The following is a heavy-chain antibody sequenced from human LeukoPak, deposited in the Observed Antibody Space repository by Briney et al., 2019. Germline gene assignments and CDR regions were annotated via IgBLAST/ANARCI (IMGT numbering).Heavy chain of an antibody. V-gene: IGHV4-34*01. J-gene: IGHJ4*02. CDR3: ARGDIAATGTPFDN. CDR2: INHSGST. D-gene: IGHD6-13*01. CDR1: GGSFSGYY. Sequence: ASETLSLTCAVYGGSFSGYYWSWIRQPPGKGLEWIGEINHSGSTSYSPSLKSRVTISVDTSKNQFSLKLSSVTAADTAVYYCARGDIAATGTPFDNWGQGTLVAVSS.